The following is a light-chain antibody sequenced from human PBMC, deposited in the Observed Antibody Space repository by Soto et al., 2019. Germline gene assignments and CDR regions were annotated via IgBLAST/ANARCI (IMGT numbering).Light chain of an antibody. CDR2: GAS. V-gene: IGKV3-15*01. J-gene: IGKJ1*01. CDR1: QSVSSSY. CDR3: QHYNNWPPTWT. Sequence: EIVLTQSPGTLSLSPGERATPSCRASQSVSSSYLAWYQQKPGQAPRLLIYGASTRATGIPARFSGSGSGTEFTLTISSLQSEDFAVYYCQHYNNWPPTWTFGQGTKVDIK.